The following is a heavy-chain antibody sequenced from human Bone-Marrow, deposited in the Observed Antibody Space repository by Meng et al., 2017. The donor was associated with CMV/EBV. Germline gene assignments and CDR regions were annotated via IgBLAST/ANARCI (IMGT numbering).Heavy chain of an antibody. D-gene: IGHD3-10*01. J-gene: IGHJ3*02. V-gene: IGHV1-2*02. CDR1: GYTFTGYY. CDR2: INPNSGGT. Sequence: ASVKVSCKASGYTFTGYYMHWVRQAPGQGLEWMGWINPNSGGTNYAQKFQGRVTMTRNTSISTAYMELSSLRSEDTAVYYCARNIGFGELFYDAFDIWGQGTMVIVSS. CDR3: ARNIGFGELFYDAFDI.